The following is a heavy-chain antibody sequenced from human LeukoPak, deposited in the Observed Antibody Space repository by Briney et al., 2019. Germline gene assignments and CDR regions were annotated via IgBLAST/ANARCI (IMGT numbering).Heavy chain of an antibody. CDR3: ARSSHDFWSGYHNWFDP. J-gene: IGHJ5*02. D-gene: IGHD3-3*01. CDR2: INPNSGGT. CDR1: GYTFTGYY. Sequence: GASVKVSCKASGYTFTGYYMHWVRQAPGQGLEWMGRINPNSGGTNYAQKFQGRVTMTRDTSISTAYMELRSLRSDDTAVYYCARSSHDFWSGYHNWFDPWGQGTLVTVSS. V-gene: IGHV1-2*06.